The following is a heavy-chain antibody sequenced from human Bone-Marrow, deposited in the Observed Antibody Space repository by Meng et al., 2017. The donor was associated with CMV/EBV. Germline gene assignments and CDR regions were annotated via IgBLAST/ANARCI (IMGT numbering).Heavy chain of an antibody. Sequence: SETLSLTCTVSNGSISSYYWSWIRQPPGKRLEWIGFIYYSGRTNYNPSVKSRVTMSVDTSKNQFTLKLNSVTAADTAVYYCAREGRGYSAYEPLEYWGQGTLVTVSS. J-gene: IGHJ4*02. CDR1: NGSISSYY. D-gene: IGHD5-12*01. CDR2: IYYSGRT. CDR3: AREGRGYSAYEPLEY. V-gene: IGHV4-59*01.